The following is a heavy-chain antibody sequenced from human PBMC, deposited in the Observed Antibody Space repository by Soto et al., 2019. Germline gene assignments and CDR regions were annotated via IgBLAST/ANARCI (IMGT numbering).Heavy chain of an antibody. D-gene: IGHD3-10*01. CDR2: IYWDDDK. CDR3: AHSMIRGVIPWFDP. CDR1: GFSFTTIGVA. J-gene: IGHJ5*02. V-gene: IGHV2-5*02. Sequence: SGPTLVNPTQTLTLTCTFSGFSFTTIGVAVAWVRQPPGKALEWLALIYWDDDKRYSPSLKSRLTISKDTSKNQVVLTMTNMDPVDTATYYCAHSMIRGVIPWFDPWGQGTVVTVSS.